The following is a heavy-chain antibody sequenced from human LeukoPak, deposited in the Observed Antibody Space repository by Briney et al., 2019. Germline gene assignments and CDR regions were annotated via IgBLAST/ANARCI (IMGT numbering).Heavy chain of an antibody. J-gene: IGHJ6*03. CDR2: IYSGGST. D-gene: IGHD2-21*02. Sequence: PGGSLRLSCAASGFTVSTNYMSWVRQAPGKGLEWVSVIYSGGSTYYADSVKGRFTISRDNSKNTLFLQMNSLRAEDTAVYYCARGPTYCGGDCYSGGDYYYYYMDVWGKGTTVTVSS. CDR3: ARGPTYCGGDCYSGGDYYYYYMDV. CDR1: GFTVSTNY. V-gene: IGHV3-53*01.